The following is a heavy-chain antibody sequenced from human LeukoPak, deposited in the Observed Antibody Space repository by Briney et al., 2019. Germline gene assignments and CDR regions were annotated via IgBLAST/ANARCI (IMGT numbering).Heavy chain of an antibody. CDR3: VWFGELGY. J-gene: IGHJ4*02. D-gene: IGHD3-10*01. V-gene: IGHV3-21*01. CDR2: ISSSSSYI. Sequence: GGSLRLSCAASGFTFSNAGMSWVRQAPGKGLEWVSSISSSSSYIYYADSVKGRFTISRDNAKNSLYLQMNSLRAEDTAVYYCVWFGELGYWGQGTLVTVSS. CDR1: GFTFSNAG.